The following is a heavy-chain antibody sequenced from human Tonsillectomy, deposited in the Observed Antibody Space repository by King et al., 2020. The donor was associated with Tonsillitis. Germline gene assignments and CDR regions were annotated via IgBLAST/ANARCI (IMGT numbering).Heavy chain of an antibody. J-gene: IGHJ4*02. D-gene: IGHD3-16*02. CDR2: ISSSSGFT. CDR1: GFTFNDYY. CDR3: ARYDYLWGSYRYGLDY. Sequence: VQQVESGGDLVKPGGSLRLSCAASGFTFNDYYMTWIRQAPGKGLEWISYISSSSGFTNYADSVKGRFTISRDNAKNALYLQMNSLGAEDTAVYYCARYDYLWGSYRYGLDYWGQGTLVTVSS. V-gene: IGHV3-11*06.